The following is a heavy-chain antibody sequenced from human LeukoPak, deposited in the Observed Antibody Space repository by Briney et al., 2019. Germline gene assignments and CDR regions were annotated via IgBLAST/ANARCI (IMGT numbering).Heavy chain of an antibody. D-gene: IGHD2-15*01. CDR2: INPNSGGT. Sequence: ASVKVSCKASGYTFTGYYMHWVRQAPGQGLEWMGWINPNSGGTNYAQKFQGRVTMTRDTSISTAYMELSRLRSDDTAVYYCARVSHLGYCSGGSCYSPDYWGQGTLVTVSS. CDR1: GYTFTGYY. CDR3: ARVSHLGYCSGGSCYSPDY. V-gene: IGHV1-2*02. J-gene: IGHJ4*02.